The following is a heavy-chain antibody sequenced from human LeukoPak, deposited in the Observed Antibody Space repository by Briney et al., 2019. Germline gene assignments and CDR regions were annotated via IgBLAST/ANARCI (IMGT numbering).Heavy chain of an antibody. J-gene: IGHJ5*02. D-gene: IGHD3-16*01. V-gene: IGHV3-21*01. CDR2: ISGSSSYI. Sequence: GRSLRLSCAASGFTFSAFSMNWVRQAPGKGLEWVSSISGSSSYIYYADSVKARFTISRDNAKKLVYLQMNSLRAEDTAVYYCERGWGRSWDENWFDAWGQGIRVTASS. CDR3: ERGWGRSWDENWFDA. CDR1: GFTFSAFS.